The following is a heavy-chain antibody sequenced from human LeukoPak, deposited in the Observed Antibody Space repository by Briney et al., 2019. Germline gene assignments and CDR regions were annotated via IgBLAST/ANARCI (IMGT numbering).Heavy chain of an antibody. V-gene: IGHV4-61*08. D-gene: IGHD1-1*01. Sequence: YPSQTLSLTCTVSGGSISSGGYYWSWIRQPPGKGLEWIGYIYYSGSTNYNPSLKSRVTISVDTSKNQFSLKLSSVTAADTAVYYCARDQRGNGIFDYWGQGTLVTVSS. CDR3: ARDQRGNGIFDY. CDR1: GGSISSGGYY. J-gene: IGHJ4*02. CDR2: IYYSGST.